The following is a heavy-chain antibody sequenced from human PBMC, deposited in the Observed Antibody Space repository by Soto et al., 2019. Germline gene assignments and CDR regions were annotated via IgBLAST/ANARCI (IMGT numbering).Heavy chain of an antibody. V-gene: IGHV3-30*18. CDR1: GFTFSSYG. Sequence: QVQLVESGGGVVQPGRSLRLSCAASGFTFSSYGMHWVRQAPGKGLEWVAVISYDGSNKYYADSVKGRFTISRDNSKNTLYRQMNSRRADDKAVYYCAKDRPAVRLLWFGELPYYYGMDVWGQGTTVTVSS. D-gene: IGHD3-10*01. J-gene: IGHJ6*02. CDR2: ISYDGSNK. CDR3: AKDRPAVRLLWFGELPYYYGMDV.